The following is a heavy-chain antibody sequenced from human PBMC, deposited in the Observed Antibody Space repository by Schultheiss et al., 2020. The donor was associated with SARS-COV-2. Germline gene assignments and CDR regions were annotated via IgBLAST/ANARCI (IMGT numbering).Heavy chain of an antibody. CDR2: IHPNSGGT. V-gene: IGHV1-2*06. Sequence: ASVKVSCKASGYTFTGYYLHWVRQAPGQGLEWMGRIHPNSGGTNYAQKFQGRVTMTRDTSISTAYMELSRLRSDDTAVYYCARDYGYSGEGTCYSDFWGQGTLVTVSS. J-gene: IGHJ4*02. CDR3: ARDYGYSGEGTCYSDF. D-gene: IGHD5-12*01. CDR1: GYTFTGYY.